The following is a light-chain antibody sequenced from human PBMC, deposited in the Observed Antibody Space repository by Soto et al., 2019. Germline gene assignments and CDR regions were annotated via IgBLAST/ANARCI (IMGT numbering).Light chain of an antibody. Sequence: EIVLTQSPATLSLSPGERATLSCRASQSVSIYLAWYQQKPAQAPRLLIYDSSNRAAGIPARFSARGSGTDFTLFISNLEPEDSAVYYCQHRSNWPPITFGQGTRLGIK. CDR3: QHRSNWPPIT. CDR1: QSVSIY. V-gene: IGKV3-11*01. J-gene: IGKJ5*01. CDR2: DSS.